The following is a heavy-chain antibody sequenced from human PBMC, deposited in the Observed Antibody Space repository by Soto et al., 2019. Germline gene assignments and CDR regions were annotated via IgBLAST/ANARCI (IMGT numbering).Heavy chain of an antibody. D-gene: IGHD2-2*01. CDR3: ARGGGYQHSSSWFDP. V-gene: IGHV4-31*03. J-gene: IGHJ5*02. Sequence: KTSETLSLTCTVSGGSISSGGYYWSWIRQHPGKGLEWIGYIYYSGSTYYNPSLKSRVTISVDTSKNQFSLKLSSVTAADTAVYYCARGGGYQHSSSWFDPWGQGTLVTVSS. CDR1: GGSISSGGYY. CDR2: IYYSGST.